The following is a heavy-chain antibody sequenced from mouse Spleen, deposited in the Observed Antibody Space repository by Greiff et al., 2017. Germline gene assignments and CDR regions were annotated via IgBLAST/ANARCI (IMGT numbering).Heavy chain of an antibody. CDR1: GYTFTSYW. CDR3: ARRGVYGYDGFDY. CDR2: IDPSDSYT. D-gene: IGHD2-2*01. V-gene: IGHV1-69*01. J-gene: IGHJ2*01. Sequence: QVQLQQSGAELVMPGASVKLSCKASGYTFTSYWMHWVKQRPGQGLEWIGEIDPSDSYTNYNQKFKGKATLTVDKSSSTAYMQLSSLTSEDSAVYYCARRGVYGYDGFDYWGQGTTLTVSS.